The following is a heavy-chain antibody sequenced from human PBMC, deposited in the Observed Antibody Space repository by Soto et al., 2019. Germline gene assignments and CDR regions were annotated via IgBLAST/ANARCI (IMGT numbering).Heavy chain of an antibody. Sequence: ASVTVSCKASGYTFTSYAMNWVRQAPGQGLEWMGWINTNTGNPTYAQGFTGRFVFSLDTSVSTAYLQICSLKAEDTAVYYCARDPNSSGWYAPGPNWFDPWGQGTLVTVSS. CDR1: GYTFTSYA. J-gene: IGHJ5*02. CDR3: ARDPNSSGWYAPGPNWFDP. V-gene: IGHV7-4-1*01. CDR2: INTNTGNP. D-gene: IGHD6-19*01.